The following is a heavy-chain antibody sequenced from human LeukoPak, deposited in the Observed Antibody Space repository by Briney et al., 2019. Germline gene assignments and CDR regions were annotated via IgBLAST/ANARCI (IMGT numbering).Heavy chain of an antibody. V-gene: IGHV3-23*01. D-gene: IGHD3-10*01. J-gene: IGHJ4*02. Sequence: RGSLRLSCSASGFTFTTYAMTWVRQAPGKGLEWVSSISGGGGDKSYADSVKGRFIISRDNSKNTMYLQMNSLRAEDTAVYYCAKDGVYSGSYYEDYWGQGTLVTVSS. CDR1: GFTFTTYA. CDR2: ISGGGGDK. CDR3: AKDGVYSGSYYEDY.